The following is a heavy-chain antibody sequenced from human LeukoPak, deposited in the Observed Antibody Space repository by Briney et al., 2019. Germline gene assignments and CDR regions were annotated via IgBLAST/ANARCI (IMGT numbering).Heavy chain of an antibody. Sequence: PGGSLRLSCAASGFTFSSYAMSWVRQAPGKGLEWVSAISGSDGSTYYADSVKGRFTISRDNSKNTLYLQMNSLRAEDTAVYYCAKSEQWLPSKLYYYYYGMDVWGQGTTVTVSS. CDR2: ISGSDGST. D-gene: IGHD6-19*01. CDR3: AKSEQWLPSKLYYYYYGMDV. J-gene: IGHJ6*02. CDR1: GFTFSSYA. V-gene: IGHV3-23*01.